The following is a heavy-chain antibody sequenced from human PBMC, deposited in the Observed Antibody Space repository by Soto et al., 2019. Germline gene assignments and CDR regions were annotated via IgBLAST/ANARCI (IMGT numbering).Heavy chain of an antibody. J-gene: IGHJ4*02. Sequence: EVHLLESGGGLVQPGGSLRLSCAASGFTFSSYAMSWVRQAPGKGLEWVSAISGSGGSTYYADSVKGRFTISRDNSKNTLYLQMNSLRAEDTAVYYCAKDPGCSSTSCYAGRFDYWGQGTLVTVSS. V-gene: IGHV3-23*01. CDR2: ISGSGGST. D-gene: IGHD2-2*01. CDR1: GFTFSSYA. CDR3: AKDPGCSSTSCYAGRFDY.